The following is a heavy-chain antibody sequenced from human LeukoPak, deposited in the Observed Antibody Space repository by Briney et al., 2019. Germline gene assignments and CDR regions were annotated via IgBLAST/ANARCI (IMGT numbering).Heavy chain of an antibody. Sequence: GASVKVSCKASGYTFTSYGISWVRQAPGQGLEWMGWISAYNGNTNYAQKLQGRVTMTTDTSTSTAYMELRSLRSDDTAVYYCAREGAYYDSSGYSYYFDYWGQGTLVTVSS. D-gene: IGHD3-22*01. CDR1: GYTFTSYG. J-gene: IGHJ4*02. V-gene: IGHV1-18*01. CDR3: AREGAYYDSSGYSYYFDY. CDR2: ISAYNGNT.